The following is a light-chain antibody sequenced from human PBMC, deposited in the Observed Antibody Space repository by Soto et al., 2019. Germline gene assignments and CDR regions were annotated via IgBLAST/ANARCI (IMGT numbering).Light chain of an antibody. V-gene: IGLV2-14*01. CDR2: DVS. CDR3: SSYTSSRGV. J-gene: IGLJ2*01. CDR1: SSDVGGYNY. Sequence: QSALTQPASVSGSPGQSITISCTGTSSDVGGYNYVSWYQQHPGKAPKLMIYDVSNRPSGVSNRFSGSKSGNTASLTISGLQAEHEADYYCSSYTSSRGVFGGGTKVTVL.